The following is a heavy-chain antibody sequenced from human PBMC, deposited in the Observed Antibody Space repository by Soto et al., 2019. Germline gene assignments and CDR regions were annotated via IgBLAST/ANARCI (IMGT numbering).Heavy chain of an antibody. D-gene: IGHD3-10*01. V-gene: IGHV4-31*03. CDR2: IYNSGST. J-gene: IGHJ5*02. CDR1: GGSISSGGYY. CDR3: ARGGRFQFSNWFDP. Sequence: QVQLQESGPGLVKPSQTLSLTCTVSGGSISSGGYYWSWIRQHPGKGLEWIGYIYNSGSTYYNPSLKSRVTISVDTYKNQFSLKVSSVTAADTAVYYCARGGRFQFSNWFDPWGQGTLVTVSS.